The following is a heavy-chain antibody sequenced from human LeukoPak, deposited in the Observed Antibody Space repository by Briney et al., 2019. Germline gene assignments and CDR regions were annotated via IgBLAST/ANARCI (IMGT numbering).Heavy chain of an antibody. CDR3: ARNLPRDYGDYVAY. D-gene: IGHD4-17*01. CDR2: INPNSGGT. CDR1: GYTFTSYD. J-gene: IGHJ4*02. Sequence: GASVKVSCKASGYTFTSYDINWVRQAPGQGLEWMGRINPNSGGTDYAQKFQGRVTMTRDTSISTAYMELSRLRSDDTAVYYCARNLPRDYGDYVAYWGQGTLVTVSS. V-gene: IGHV1-2*06.